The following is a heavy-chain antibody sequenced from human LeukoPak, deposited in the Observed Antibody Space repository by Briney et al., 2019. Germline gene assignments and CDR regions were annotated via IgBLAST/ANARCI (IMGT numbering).Heavy chain of an antibody. V-gene: IGHV3-66*01. CDR3: ARGGPRGYSYGLLDY. J-gene: IGHJ4*02. Sequence: PGGSLRLSCAASGFTVSSNYMSWVRQAPGKGLEWVSVNYSGGSTYYADSVKGRFPISRDNSKNTLYLQMNSLRAEDTAVYYCARGGPRGYSYGLLDYWGQGTLVTVSS. CDR1: GFTVSSNY. D-gene: IGHD5-18*01. CDR2: NYSGGST.